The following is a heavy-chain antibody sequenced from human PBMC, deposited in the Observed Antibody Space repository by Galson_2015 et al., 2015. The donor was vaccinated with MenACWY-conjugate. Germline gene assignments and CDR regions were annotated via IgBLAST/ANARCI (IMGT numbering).Heavy chain of an antibody. V-gene: IGHV4-4*02. CDR1: GGSISSSNW. CDR2: IYHSGST. CDR3: ARDGDGYDIVGAMDY. J-gene: IGHJ4*02. D-gene: IGHD1-26*01. Sequence: ETLSLTCAVSGGSISSSNWWSWVRQPPGKGLEWIGEIYHSGSTNYNPSLKSRVTISVDKSKNQFSLKLSSVTAADTAVYYCARDGDGYDIVGAMDYWGQGTLVTVSS.